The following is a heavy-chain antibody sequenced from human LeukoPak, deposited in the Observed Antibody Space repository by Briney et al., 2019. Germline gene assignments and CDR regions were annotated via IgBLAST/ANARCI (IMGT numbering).Heavy chain of an antibody. Sequence: SETLSLTCTVSGASISSYSWSWNRQPAGKGLEWIGRIYTSGNTNYNPSLKSRVTMSLDTSKNQFSLKLSSVTAADTAVYYCARENSTTVTLEPFDYWGQGTLVTVSS. J-gene: IGHJ4*02. CDR1: GASISSYS. V-gene: IGHV4-4*07. CDR3: ARENSTTVTLEPFDY. CDR2: IYTSGNT. D-gene: IGHD4-11*01.